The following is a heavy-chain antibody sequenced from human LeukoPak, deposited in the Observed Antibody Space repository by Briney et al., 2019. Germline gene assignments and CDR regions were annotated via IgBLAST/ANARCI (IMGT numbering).Heavy chain of an antibody. V-gene: IGHV3-23*01. Sequence: GGSLRLSCAASGFTFSSYAMSWVRQAPGKGLEWVSAISGSGGSTYYADSVKGRFTISRDNSKNMLYLQMSSLRVEDTAIYYCVKGSAAVRPYYFDYWGQGTLVTVSS. CDR1: GFTFSSYA. CDR2: ISGSGGST. CDR3: VKGSAAVRPYYFDY. J-gene: IGHJ4*02. D-gene: IGHD6-13*01.